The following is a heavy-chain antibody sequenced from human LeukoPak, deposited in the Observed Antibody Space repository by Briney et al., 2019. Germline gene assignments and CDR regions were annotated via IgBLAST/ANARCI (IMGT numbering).Heavy chain of an antibody. CDR2: ISYDGSNK. CDR3: GREGQGGGISLDY. J-gene: IGHJ4*02. D-gene: IGHD3-16*01. Sequence: GGSLRLSCVASGFIFSSHAMRWVRQAPGKGLEWVSVISYDGSNKYYAESVKGRFTISRDNSKNTLYLQMNSLRAEGTAVYYGGREGQGGGISLDYWGQGTLVTVSS. CDR1: GFIFSSHA. V-gene: IGHV3-30-3*01.